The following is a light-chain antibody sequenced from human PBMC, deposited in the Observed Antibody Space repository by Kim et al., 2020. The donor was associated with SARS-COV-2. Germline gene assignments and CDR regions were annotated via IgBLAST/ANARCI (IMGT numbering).Light chain of an antibody. J-gene: IGLJ2*01. V-gene: IGLV2-14*03. CDR2: DVS. Sequence: GPSITFSCTGTSIYVAGYNYFSWYHQHPGKAPKLMIYDVSTPPSGVSNRFSGSKACNTASLTISGLQAEDDADYYCSSYTCSSTLVFGGGTQLTV. CDR1: SIYVAGYNY. CDR3: SSYTCSSTLV.